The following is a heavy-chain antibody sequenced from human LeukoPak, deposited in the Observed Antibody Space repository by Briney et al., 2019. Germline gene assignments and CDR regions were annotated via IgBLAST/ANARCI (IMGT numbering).Heavy chain of an antibody. CDR3: ARQGPYNFYFDY. CDR1: GYTFTSYG. J-gene: IGHJ4*02. D-gene: IGHD1-20*01. CDR2: IYPGDSDT. V-gene: IGHV5-51*01. Sequence: KVSCKASGYTFTSYGISWVRQMPGKGLEWMGVIYPGDSDTRYSPSFQGQVTFSADRSISTAYLQWSSLKASDTAMYYCARQGPYNFYFDYWGQGTLVTVSS.